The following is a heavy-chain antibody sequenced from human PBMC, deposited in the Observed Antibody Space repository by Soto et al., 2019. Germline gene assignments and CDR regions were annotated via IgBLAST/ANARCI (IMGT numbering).Heavy chain of an antibody. J-gene: IGHJ5*02. Sequence: ASVKVSCKASGGTFSSYAISWVRQAPGQGLEWMGWISANIGTTNYAQKLQGRVTMTTDTSTSTAYMELRSLRSDDTAVYYCARGYCSSTSCYENWFDPWGQGTLVTVSS. CDR1: GGTFSSYA. CDR2: ISANIGTT. V-gene: IGHV1-18*01. D-gene: IGHD2-2*01. CDR3: ARGYCSSTSCYENWFDP.